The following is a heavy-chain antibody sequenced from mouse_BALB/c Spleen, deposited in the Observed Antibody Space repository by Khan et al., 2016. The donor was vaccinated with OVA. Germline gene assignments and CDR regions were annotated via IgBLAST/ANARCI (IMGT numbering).Heavy chain of an antibody. CDR2: INPKNGVT. V-gene: IGHV1-26*01. CDR3: ARDAGRY. CDR1: GYTFTEYT. D-gene: IGHD3-3*01. Sequence: EVQLQQSGPELVKPGASVKISCKTSGYTFTEYTLHWVKQSHGKSLEWIGVINPKNGVTRYNQNFKGKATLTVDKSSSTAYMEFRSLTSEDSAVYYCARDAGRYWGQGTSVTVSS. J-gene: IGHJ4*01.